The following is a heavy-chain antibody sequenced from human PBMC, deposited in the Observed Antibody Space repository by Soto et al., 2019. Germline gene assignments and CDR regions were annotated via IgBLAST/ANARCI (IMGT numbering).Heavy chain of an antibody. CDR3: ALSYGSYHYGAY. CDR2: INPLFNVQ. J-gene: IGHJ4*02. Sequence: QLVQSGAEVKKPGSSVKVSCKASGGPFNIFAVTWVRQAPGQGLQWIGGINPLFNVQHYAQKFRGRITITADEASSTTHMELSGLISDDTATYYCALSYGSYHYGAYWGQGTPVAVSS. D-gene: IGHD3-16*01. CDR1: GGPFNIFA. V-gene: IGHV1-69*01.